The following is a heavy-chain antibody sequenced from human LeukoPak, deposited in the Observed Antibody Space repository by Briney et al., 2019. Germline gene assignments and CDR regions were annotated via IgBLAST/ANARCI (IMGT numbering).Heavy chain of an antibody. J-gene: IGHJ4*02. CDR2: ISWNGDSI. Sequence: GGSLRLSCAASGLTFEDYAMHWVRQGPGKGLEWVSGISWNGDSIGYADSVKGRFTTSRDNAKNSLYMQMNSLRGEDTALYYCVKMTSIEYSSSAPFDHWGQGTLVTVST. V-gene: IGHV3-9*01. CDR3: VKMTSIEYSSSAPFDH. CDR1: GLTFEDYA. D-gene: IGHD6-6*01.